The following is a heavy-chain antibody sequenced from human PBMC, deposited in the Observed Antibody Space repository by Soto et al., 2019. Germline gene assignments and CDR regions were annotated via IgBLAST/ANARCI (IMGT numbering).Heavy chain of an antibody. CDR1: GGSFSGYY. CDR2: INHSGST. J-gene: IGHJ4*02. D-gene: IGHD3-22*01. V-gene: IGHV4-34*01. Sequence: SETLSLTCAVYGGSFSGYYWSWIRQPPGKGLEWIGEINHSGSTNYNPSLKSRVTISVDTSKNQFSLKLSSVTAADTAVYYCARDRGFRVYWGQGTLVTVSS. CDR3: ARDRGFRVY.